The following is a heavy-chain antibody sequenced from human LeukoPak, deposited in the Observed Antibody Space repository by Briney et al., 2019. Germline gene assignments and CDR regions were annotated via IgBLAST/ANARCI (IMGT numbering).Heavy chain of an antibody. D-gene: IGHD3-3*01. CDR3: VKAQYDFWSGLDY. V-gene: IGHV3-64D*09. Sequence: GGSLRLSCSASGFTFSRYPMHWVRQAPGKGLEYVSAIRGNGGSTYYADSVKGRFTISRDNSKNTLYLQMSSLRTEDTAIYYCVKAQYDFWSGLDYWGQGTLVTVSS. CDR1: GFTFSRYP. J-gene: IGHJ4*02. CDR2: IRGNGGST.